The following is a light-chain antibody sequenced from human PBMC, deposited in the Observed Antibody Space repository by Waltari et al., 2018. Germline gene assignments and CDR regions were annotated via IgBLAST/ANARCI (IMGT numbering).Light chain of an antibody. J-gene: IGLJ3*02. CDR1: SSNIGSYY. V-gene: IGLV1-47*01. Sequence: QSVLTQPPSASGTPGQRVTISCSGSSSNIGSYYVYWYQHLPGTAPNLLIYRNNQRPSGVPDRFSGSKSGTSASLAISGLRSEDEADYYCAAWDGSLRVFGGGTKVTVL. CDR2: RNN. CDR3: AAWDGSLRV.